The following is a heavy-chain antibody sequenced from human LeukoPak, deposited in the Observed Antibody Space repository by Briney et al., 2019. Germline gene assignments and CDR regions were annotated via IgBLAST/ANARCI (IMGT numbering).Heavy chain of an antibody. CDR1: GFTFSSFA. CDR3: ARYDTSGYYADN. V-gene: IGHV3-23*01. J-gene: IGHJ4*02. Sequence: GGSLRLSCSASGFTFSSFAVSWVRQAPGKGLEWVSGISGSGGSTYYADSMKGRFTISRDNSKDTLYLQMNSLRAEDTAVYYCARYDTSGYYADNWGQGTLVTVSS. CDR2: ISGSGGST. D-gene: IGHD3-22*01.